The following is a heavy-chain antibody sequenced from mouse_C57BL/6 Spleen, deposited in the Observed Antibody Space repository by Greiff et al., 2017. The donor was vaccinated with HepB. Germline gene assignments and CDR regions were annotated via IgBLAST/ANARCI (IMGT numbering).Heavy chain of an antibody. CDR1: GYTFTSYW. Sequence: QVQLQQPGAELVRPGSSVKLSCKASGYTFTSYWMHWVKQRPIQGLEWIGNIDPSDSATHYNQKFKDKATLTVDKSSSTAYMQLSSLTSEDSAVYYCARFTTVVATRWYFDVWGTGTTVTVSS. CDR2: IDPSDSAT. J-gene: IGHJ1*03. V-gene: IGHV1-52*01. CDR3: ARFTTVVATRWYFDV. D-gene: IGHD1-1*01.